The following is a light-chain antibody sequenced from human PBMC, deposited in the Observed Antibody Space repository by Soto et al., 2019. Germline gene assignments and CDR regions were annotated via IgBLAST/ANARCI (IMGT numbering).Light chain of an antibody. V-gene: IGKV3-15*01. CDR1: QSVRSN. J-gene: IGKJ1*01. CDR3: QHYNNWPPWT. CDR2: GAS. Sequence: EIVMTQSPATLSVSPGERATLSCRASQSVRSNLAWYQQKPGQAPRLLIYGASTRATGLPARFSGSGSGTEFTLTISSLQSEDFAVYYCQHYNNWPPWTFGQGTKVEIK.